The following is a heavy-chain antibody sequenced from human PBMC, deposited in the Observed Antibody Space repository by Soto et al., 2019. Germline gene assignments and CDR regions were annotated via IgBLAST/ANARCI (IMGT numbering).Heavy chain of an antibody. D-gene: IGHD3-10*01. CDR3: ARLPRTTTSGSGTDF. Sequence: QLQLQESGPGLVKPSETLSLTFTVSGGSISGDYWCWIRQPPGKGLEWIATIYYSGRTFYNPSLESRVTIYVDTSRDQFSLKLTSVTAADTAVYYCARLPRTTTSGSGTDFWGQGTLVTVSS. V-gene: IGHV4-39*01. CDR1: GGSISGDY. CDR2: IYYSGRT. J-gene: IGHJ4*02.